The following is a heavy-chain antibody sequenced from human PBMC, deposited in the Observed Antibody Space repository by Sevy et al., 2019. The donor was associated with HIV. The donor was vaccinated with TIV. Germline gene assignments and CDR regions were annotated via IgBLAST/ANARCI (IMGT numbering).Heavy chain of an antibody. J-gene: IGHJ4*02. Sequence: GGSLRLSCAASGFTFSSYLMHWVRQAPGKGPVWVSRINSDGSSTSYADSVKCRFTISRDNARNTLYLEMNSLRSEDTAVYYCARGKDYWGQGTLVTVSS. CDR2: INSDGSST. CDR1: GFTFSSYL. V-gene: IGHV3-74*01. CDR3: ARGKDY.